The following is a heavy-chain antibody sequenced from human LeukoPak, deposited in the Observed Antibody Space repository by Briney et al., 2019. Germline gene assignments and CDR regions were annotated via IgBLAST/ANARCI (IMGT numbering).Heavy chain of an antibody. CDR1: GVSISSSSYY. CDR2: IYYSGST. CDR3: VRDEYGDYPSY. J-gene: IGHJ4*02. V-gene: IGHV4-39*07. D-gene: IGHD4-17*01. Sequence: SETLSLTCTVSGVSISSSSYYWGWIRQPPGKRLEWIGSIYYSGSTYYNPSLKSRVTISVDTSKNQFSLKLSSVTAADTAVYYCVRDEYGDYPSYWGQGTLVTVSS.